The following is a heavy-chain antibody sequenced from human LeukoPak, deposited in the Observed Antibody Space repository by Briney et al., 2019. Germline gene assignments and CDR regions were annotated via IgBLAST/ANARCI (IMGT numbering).Heavy chain of an antibody. D-gene: IGHD3/OR15-3a*01. V-gene: IGHV1-2*02. CDR1: GYTFTGYY. CDR2: INPNSGGT. CDR3: ARSLDRRPSHFDL. J-gene: IGHJ2*01. Sequence: ASVKVSCKASGYTFTGYYMHWVRQAPGQGLEWMGWINPNSGGTNYAQKLQGRVTMTRDTSISTAYMELSRLRSDDTAVYYCARSLDRRPSHFDLWGRGTLVTVSS.